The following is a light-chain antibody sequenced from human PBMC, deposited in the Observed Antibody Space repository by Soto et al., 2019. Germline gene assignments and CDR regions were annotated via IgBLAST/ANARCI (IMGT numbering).Light chain of an antibody. J-gene: IGLJ1*01. CDR1: SANIGAGSD. CDR2: GNT. CDR3: QTYDSSLSGLYV. V-gene: IGLV1-40*01. Sequence: QSVLTQPPSISGAPGQRVTISCTGSSANIGAGSDVHWYHQLPGTAPKLLIYGNTNRPSGVPDRFSGSKSGTSASLAIAGLQTEDEGDYYCQTYDSSLSGLYVFXTGTKATV.